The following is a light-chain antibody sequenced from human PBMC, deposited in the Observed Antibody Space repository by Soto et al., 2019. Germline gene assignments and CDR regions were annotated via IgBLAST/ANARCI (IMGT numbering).Light chain of an antibody. CDR1: QSLLHGNGYNY. Sequence: DLVLTQSPLSLPVTPGEPASISCRSSQSLLHGNGYNYLEWYLQRPGQSPQLLIYLGSTRAAGVPDRFSGSGSGTDYTLKISRGEAEDVVLYYCMQGLEMPFTFGPGTKVDIK. V-gene: IGKV2-28*01. CDR3: MQGLEMPFT. CDR2: LGS. J-gene: IGKJ3*01.